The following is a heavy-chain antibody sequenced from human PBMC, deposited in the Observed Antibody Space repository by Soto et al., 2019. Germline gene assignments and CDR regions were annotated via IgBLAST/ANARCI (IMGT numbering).Heavy chain of an antibody. CDR2: ISYDGSNK. CDR3: AKETYSGPLDY. J-gene: IGHJ4*02. CDR1: GFTFSSYG. Sequence: QVQLVESGGGVVQPGRSLRLSCAASGFTFSSYGMHWVRQAPGKGLEWVAVISYDGSNKNYADSVKGRFTISRDNSNNTLDLKMNSLRPEDTAVYYCAKETYSGPLDYWGQGTLVTVSS. D-gene: IGHD2-15*01. V-gene: IGHV3-30*18.